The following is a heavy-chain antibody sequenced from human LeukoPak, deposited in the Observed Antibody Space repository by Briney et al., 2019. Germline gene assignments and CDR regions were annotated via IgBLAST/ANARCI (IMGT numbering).Heavy chain of an antibody. J-gene: IGHJ4*02. CDR2: ISSSSSPI. V-gene: IGHV3-48*02. CDR3: ARVNWNDVGSFDY. CDR1: GFTFSNYI. Sequence: GGSMRLSCAASGFTFSNYIMNWVRQAPGKGLEWLSYISSSSSPIYYADSVKGRFTISRDNAKNSLYLQMNSLRDEDTGVYYCARVNWNDVGSFDYWGQGTLVTVSS. D-gene: IGHD1-20*01.